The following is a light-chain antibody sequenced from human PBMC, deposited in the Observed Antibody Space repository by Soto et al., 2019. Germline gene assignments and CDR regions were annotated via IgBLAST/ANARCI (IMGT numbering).Light chain of an antibody. CDR1: QSISTN. CDR2: YAS. V-gene: IGKV3-15*01. J-gene: IGKJ1*01. CDR3: QQYNNWPSSWT. Sequence: EIVMTQSPAALSVSPGERATLSCRASQSISTNLAWYQQKPGQAPRLLIYYASTRVTGIPARFSGSGSGTEFTLTISSLQSEDFAVYYCQQYNNWPSSWTFGQGTKLEIK.